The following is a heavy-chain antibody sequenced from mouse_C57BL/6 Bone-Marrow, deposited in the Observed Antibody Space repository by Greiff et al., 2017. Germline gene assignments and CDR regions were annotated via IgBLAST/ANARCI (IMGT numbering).Heavy chain of an antibody. J-gene: IGHJ4*01. CDR2: IWSDGST. CDR1: GFSLTSYG. D-gene: IGHD2-5*01. V-gene: IGHV2-6*03. CDR3: ARPYYSNYPYAMDY. Sequence: ESGPGLVAPSQSLSITCTVSGFSLTSYGVHWVRQPPGKGLEWLVVIWSDGSTTYNSALKSRLSISKDNSKSQVFLKMNSLPTDDTAMYYCARPYYSNYPYAMDYWGQGTSVTVSS.